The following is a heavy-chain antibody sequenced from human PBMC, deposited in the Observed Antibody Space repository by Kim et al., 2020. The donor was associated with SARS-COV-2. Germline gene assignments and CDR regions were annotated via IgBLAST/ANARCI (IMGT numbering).Heavy chain of an antibody. V-gene: IGHV4-31*02. D-gene: IGHD3-10*01. Sequence: SNPSLQSRVTISVDTSKNQFSLKLSSVTAADTAVYYCARDVGSGSSYFDYWGQGTLVTVSS. J-gene: IGHJ4*02. CDR3: ARDVGSGSSYFDY.